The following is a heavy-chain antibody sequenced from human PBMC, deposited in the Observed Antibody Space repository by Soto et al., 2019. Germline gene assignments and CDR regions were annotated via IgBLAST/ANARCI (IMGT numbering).Heavy chain of an antibody. Sequence: GGSLRLSCAASGFTFSSYGMHWVRQAPGKGLEWVAVIWYDGSNKYYADSVKGRFTISRDNSKNTLYLQMNSLRAEDTAVYYCARAYYDFWSGNDDYYYGMDVWGQGTTVTVSS. D-gene: IGHD3-3*01. V-gene: IGHV3-33*01. CDR1: GFTFSSYG. CDR2: IWYDGSNK. J-gene: IGHJ6*02. CDR3: ARAYYDFWSGNDDYYYGMDV.